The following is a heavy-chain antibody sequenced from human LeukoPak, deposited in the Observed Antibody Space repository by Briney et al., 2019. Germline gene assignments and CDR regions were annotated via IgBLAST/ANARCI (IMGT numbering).Heavy chain of an antibody. CDR3: ARDVSDENASASRIHLDY. V-gene: IGHV3-7*01. Sequence: PGGSLRLSCAASGFTFSRYWLTWVRQAPGKGLEWVANIQQDGREKHYVDSVKGRFTVSRDNAKNSLYLQLNSPRAEDTAMYYCARDVSDENASASRIHLDYWGQGTLVTVSS. D-gene: IGHD2-15*01. CDR1: GFTFSRYW. CDR2: IQQDGREK. J-gene: IGHJ4*02.